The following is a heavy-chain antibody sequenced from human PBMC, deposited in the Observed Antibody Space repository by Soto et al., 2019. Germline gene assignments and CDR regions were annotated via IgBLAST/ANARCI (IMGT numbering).Heavy chain of an antibody. D-gene: IGHD2-2*01. CDR1: GFTFSNYA. V-gene: IGHV3-30-3*01. CDR2: ISYDGSNK. CDR3: GRCTSTSCHLGSDY. Sequence: QVQLVESGGGVVQPGRSLRLSCAASGFTFSNYAMKWVRQAAGKGLEWVALISYDGSNKYYADSVKGRFTISRDSSKNTLYLQMNSLRAADTAVYYCGRCTSTSCHLGSDYWGQGTLVTVSS. J-gene: IGHJ4*02.